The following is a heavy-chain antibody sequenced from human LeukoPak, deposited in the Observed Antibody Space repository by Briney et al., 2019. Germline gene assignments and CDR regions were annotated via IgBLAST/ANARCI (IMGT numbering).Heavy chain of an antibody. CDR2: ISYDGSNK. Sequence: GGSPRLSCAASGFTFSSYAMHWVRQAPGKGLEWVAVISYDGSNKYYADSVKGRFTISRDNSKNTLHLQMNSLRVEDTAVYYCLGYGDYEAVWGQGTLVTVSS. CDR1: GFTFSSYA. J-gene: IGHJ4*02. V-gene: IGHV3-30-3*01. CDR3: LGYGDYEAV. D-gene: IGHD4-17*01.